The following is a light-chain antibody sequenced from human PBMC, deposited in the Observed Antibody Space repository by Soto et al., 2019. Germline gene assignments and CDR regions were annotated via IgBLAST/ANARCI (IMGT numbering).Light chain of an antibody. J-gene: IGKJ1*01. CDR1: QSLVHSDGNTY. CDR2: KVS. Sequence: DVVMTQSPLSLPVTLGQPASISCRSSQSLVHSDGNTYLNWFQQRPGQSPRRLIYKVSNRDSGVPDRFSGSGSGTDFTLTISSLQAEDVAVYYCQQYYSTPPTFGQGTKVDIK. V-gene: IGKV2-30*02. CDR3: QQYYSTPPT.